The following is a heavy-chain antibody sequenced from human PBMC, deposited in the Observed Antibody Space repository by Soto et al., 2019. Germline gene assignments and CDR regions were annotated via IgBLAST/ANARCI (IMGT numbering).Heavy chain of an antibody. D-gene: IGHD3-22*01. CDR1: GGTFSSYA. V-gene: IGHV1-18*01. Sequence: ASVKVSCKASGGTFSSYAISWVRQAPGQGLEWMGWISAYNGNTNYAQKLQGRVTMTTDTSTSTAYMELRSLRSDDTAVYYCARDLTMIVVVRDAFDIWGQGTMVTVSS. J-gene: IGHJ3*02. CDR2: ISAYNGNT. CDR3: ARDLTMIVVVRDAFDI.